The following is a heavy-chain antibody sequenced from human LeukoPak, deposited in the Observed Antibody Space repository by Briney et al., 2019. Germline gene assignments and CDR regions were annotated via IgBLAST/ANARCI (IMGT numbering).Heavy chain of an antibody. CDR2: IIPIFGTA. Sequence: AASMKVSCKASGGTFSSYAISWVRQAPGQGLEWMGGIIPIFGTANYAQKFQGRVTITADESTSTAYMELSSLRSEDTAVYYCARVDLASSGYYLYYFDYWGQGTLVTVSS. J-gene: IGHJ4*02. V-gene: IGHV1-69*13. CDR1: GGTFSSYA. D-gene: IGHD3-22*01. CDR3: ARVDLASSGYYLYYFDY.